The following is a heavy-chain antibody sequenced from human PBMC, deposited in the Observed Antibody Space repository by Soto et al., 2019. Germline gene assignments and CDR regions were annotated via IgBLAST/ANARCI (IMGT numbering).Heavy chain of an antibody. CDR2: INAGNGNT. J-gene: IGHJ6*02. D-gene: IGHD3-10*01. V-gene: IGHV1-3*01. CDR1: GYTFTSYA. CDR3: ARAPGGLWFGELADYYYYGMDV. Sequence: ASVKVSCKASGYTFTSYAMHWVRQAPGQRLEWMGWINAGNGNTKYSQKFQGRVTITRDTSASTAYMELSSLRSEDTAVYYCARAPGGLWFGELADYYYYGMDVWGQGTTVTVSS.